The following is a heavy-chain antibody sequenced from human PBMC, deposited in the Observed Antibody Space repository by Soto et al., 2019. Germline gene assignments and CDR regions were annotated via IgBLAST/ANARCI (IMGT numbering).Heavy chain of an antibody. CDR2: ISSSSSYT. CDR3: ARDRRRFLEWLFSQDKEYGMDV. Sequence: GGSLRLSCAASGFTFSDYYMSWIRQAPGKGLEWVSYISSSSSYTNYADSVKGRFTISRDNAKNSLYLQMNSLRAEDTAVYYCARDRRRFLEWLFSQDKEYGMDVWGQGTTVTVSS. V-gene: IGHV3-11*06. D-gene: IGHD3-3*01. CDR1: GFTFSDYY. J-gene: IGHJ6*02.